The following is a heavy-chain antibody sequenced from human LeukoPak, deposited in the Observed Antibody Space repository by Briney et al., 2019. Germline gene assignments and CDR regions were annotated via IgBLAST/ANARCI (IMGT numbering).Heavy chain of an antibody. Sequence: GGSLRLSCAASGFTFSSYAVHWVRQAPGKGLEWVAVISYDGSNKYYADSVKGRFTISRDNSKNTLYLQMNSLRAEDTAVYYCARDQRVPAATYYFDYWGQGTLVTVSS. CDR1: GFTFSSYA. V-gene: IGHV3-30-3*01. J-gene: IGHJ4*02. D-gene: IGHD2-2*01. CDR2: ISYDGSNK. CDR3: ARDQRVPAATYYFDY.